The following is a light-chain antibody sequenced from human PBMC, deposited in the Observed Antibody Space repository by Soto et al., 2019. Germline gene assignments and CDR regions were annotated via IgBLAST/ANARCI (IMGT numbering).Light chain of an antibody. Sequence: QSVLTQPPSASGTPGQRVTISCSGSSSNIGSNYVYWYQQLPGTAPKLLIYRNIQRPSGVPDRFSGSKSGTSASLAISGLRYEDEADYYCAAWDDSLSGAVFGGGTQLTVL. CDR3: AAWDDSLSGAV. J-gene: IGLJ7*01. V-gene: IGLV1-47*01. CDR1: SSNIGSNY. CDR2: RNI.